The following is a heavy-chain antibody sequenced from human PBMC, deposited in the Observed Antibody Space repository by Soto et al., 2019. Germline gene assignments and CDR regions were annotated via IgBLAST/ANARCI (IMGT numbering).Heavy chain of an antibody. CDR1: GYSFNNND. Sequence: VASVKVSCKASGYSFNNNDVSWVRQATGQGLEWMGWMNPGSGDTGYAQKFQGRVTMTRDISIATAYMELSSLRSDDTAIYYCARMATFGSLNWFDSWGQGTLVTVSS. CDR3: ARMATFGSLNWFDS. V-gene: IGHV1-8*01. D-gene: IGHD3-16*01. J-gene: IGHJ5*01. CDR2: MNPGSGDT.